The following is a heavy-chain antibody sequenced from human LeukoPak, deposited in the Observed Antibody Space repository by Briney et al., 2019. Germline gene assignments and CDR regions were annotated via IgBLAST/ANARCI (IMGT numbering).Heavy chain of an antibody. CDR1: GGTFSSYA. V-gene: IGHV1-69*13. J-gene: IGHJ4*02. CDR3: ARGFRDGYRLDDY. D-gene: IGHD5-24*01. CDR2: IIPIFGTA. Sequence: SVKVSCKASGGTFSSYAISWVRQAPGQGLEWMGGIIPIFGTANYAQKFQGRVTITADESTSTAYMELSSLRSEDTAVYYCARGFRDGYRLDDYWGQGTLVTVSS.